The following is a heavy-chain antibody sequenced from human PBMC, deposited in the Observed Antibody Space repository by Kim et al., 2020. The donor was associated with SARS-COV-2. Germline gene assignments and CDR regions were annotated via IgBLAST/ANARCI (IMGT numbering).Heavy chain of an antibody. D-gene: IGHD2-15*01. CDR3: AKDVVVVVVASYGMDV. J-gene: IGHJ6*02. Sequence: SVKGRFSISRDKSKNTLFLQMNSLRAEDTAVYYCAKDVVVVVVASYGMDVWGQGTTVTVSS. V-gene: IGHV3-30*02.